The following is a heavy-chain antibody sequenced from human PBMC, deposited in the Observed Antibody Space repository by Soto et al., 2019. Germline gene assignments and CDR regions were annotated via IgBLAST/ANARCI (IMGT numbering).Heavy chain of an antibody. V-gene: IGHV4-30-2*01. CDR3: ARAQYSSGLDY. J-gene: IGHJ4*02. D-gene: IGHD6-19*01. CDR2: IYHSGST. Sequence: SETLSLTCAVSGGSISSGGYSWSWIRQPPGKGLEWIGYIYHSGSTNYNPSLKSRVTISVDKSKNQFSLKLSSVTAADTAVYYCARAQYSSGLDYWGQGTLVTVSS. CDR1: GGSISSGGYS.